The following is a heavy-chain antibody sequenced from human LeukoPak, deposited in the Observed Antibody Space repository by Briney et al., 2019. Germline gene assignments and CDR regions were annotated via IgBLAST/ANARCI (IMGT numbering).Heavy chain of an antibody. CDR1: DFTVSSNY. CDR2: LYSGGST. V-gene: IGHV3-53*01. J-gene: IGHJ4*02. D-gene: IGHD2-2*02. Sequence: GGSLRLSCTASDFTVSSNYINWVRQAPGKGLEWVSVLYSGGSTYYADSVKGRFTISRDNSKNTLYLQMNSLRAEDTAVYYCARGVIVVVPAAIRGEYYFDYWGQGTLVTVSS. CDR3: ARGVIVVVPAAIRGEYYFDY.